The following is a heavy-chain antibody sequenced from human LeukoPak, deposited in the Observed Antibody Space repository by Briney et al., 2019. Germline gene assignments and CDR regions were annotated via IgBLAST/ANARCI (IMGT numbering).Heavy chain of an antibody. CDR3: ARQHSGVGWYFDL. D-gene: IGHD6-25*01. CDR2: TYYRSKWYD. CDR1: GDSVSSNSAA. Sequence: SQTLSLTYAISGDSVSSNSAAWNWIRQSPSRGLEWLGRTYYRSKWYDDYAVSVKSRVTINPDTSKNPVSLQLNSVTPEDTAVYYCARQHSGVGWYFDLWGRGTLVTVSS. J-gene: IGHJ2*01. V-gene: IGHV6-1*01.